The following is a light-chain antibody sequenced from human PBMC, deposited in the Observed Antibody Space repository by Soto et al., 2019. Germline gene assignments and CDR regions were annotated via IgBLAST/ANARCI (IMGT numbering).Light chain of an antibody. V-gene: IGLV2-23*02. Sequence: QSALTQPASVSGSPGQSITISCTGTSSDVGTYSLVSWYQQHPGKAPKLIISEVNKRPSGDSIRVSVSKSGITASLTISGLQAEDEADYYCCSYASSSTWVFGGGTKVTVL. CDR2: EVN. CDR1: SSDVGTYSL. CDR3: CSYASSSTWV. J-gene: IGLJ3*02.